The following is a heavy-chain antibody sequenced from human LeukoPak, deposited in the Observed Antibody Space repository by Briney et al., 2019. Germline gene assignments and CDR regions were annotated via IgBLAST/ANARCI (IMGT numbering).Heavy chain of an antibody. D-gene: IGHD6-13*01. Sequence: PGGSLRLSCASSGFTFSSYWKSWVRQAPGKGLEWVANIKQDGSEKYYVDSVKGRFTISRDNAKNSLYLQMNSLRAEDTAVYYCARDYDSGWYNYWGQGTLVTVSS. CDR1: GFTFSSYW. J-gene: IGHJ4*02. CDR3: ARDYDSGWYNY. CDR2: IKQDGSEK. V-gene: IGHV3-7*01.